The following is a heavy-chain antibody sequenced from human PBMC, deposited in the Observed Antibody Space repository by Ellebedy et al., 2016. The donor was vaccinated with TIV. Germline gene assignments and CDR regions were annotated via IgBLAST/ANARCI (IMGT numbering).Heavy chain of an antibody. CDR2: INHSGST. CDR3: ARVGDSSGWYAVDY. CDR1: GGSFSGYY. V-gene: IGHV4-34*01. J-gene: IGHJ4*02. Sequence: GSLRLSXAVYGGSFSGYYWSWIRQPPGKGLEWIGEINHSGSTNYNPSLKSRVTISGDTSKNQFSLKLSSVTAADTAVYYCARVGDSSGWYAVDYWGQGTLVTVSS. D-gene: IGHD6-19*01.